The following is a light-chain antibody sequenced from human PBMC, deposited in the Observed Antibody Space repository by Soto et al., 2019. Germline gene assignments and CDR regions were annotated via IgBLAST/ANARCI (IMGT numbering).Light chain of an antibody. V-gene: IGKV1-27*01. CDR1: QGISNY. J-gene: IGKJ1*01. CDR2: AAS. Sequence: DIQMTQSPSSLSASVGVRVTITCRASQGISNYLAWYQQKPWKVPKLQLYAASTLQTAVPSRFSGSGCGTDFILTISSLQTEDIAPYYCQAYNSAPWTYGQGTKVEIK. CDR3: QAYNSAPWT.